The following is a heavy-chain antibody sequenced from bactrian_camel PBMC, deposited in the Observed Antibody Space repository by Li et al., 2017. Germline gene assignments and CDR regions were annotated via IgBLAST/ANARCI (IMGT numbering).Heavy chain of an antibody. D-gene: IGHD6*01. CDR2: IYTGGGST. V-gene: IGHV3S1*01. J-gene: IGHJ4*01. Sequence: VQLVESGGGSVQAGGSLRLSCALSGFSYWAYCLSWFRQAPGKGREGVAAIYTGGGSTYYAYSVKGRFTISQDNAKNTVYLQMNSLKPEDTAMYYCAAEFYGGSWAPLSEEYNYWGQGTQVTVS. CDR1: GFSYWAYC. CDR3: AAEFYGGSWAPLSEEYNY.